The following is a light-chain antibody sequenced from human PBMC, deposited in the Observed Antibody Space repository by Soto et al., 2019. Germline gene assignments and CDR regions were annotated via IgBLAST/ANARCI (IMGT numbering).Light chain of an antibody. CDR2: AAS. Sequence: IQMAQAVASLCASVGDRVTITCQASQDISNYLNWYQQKPGKAPKLLIYAASSLQSGVPSRFSGSGSGTDFTLTISSLQPEDFATYYCLQDYNYPLTFGQGTKV. CDR3: LQDYNYPLT. V-gene: IGKV1-6*01. J-gene: IGKJ1*01. CDR1: QDISNY.